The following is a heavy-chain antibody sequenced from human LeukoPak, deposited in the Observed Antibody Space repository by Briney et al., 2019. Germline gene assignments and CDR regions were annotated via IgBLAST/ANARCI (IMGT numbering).Heavy chain of an antibody. Sequence: GGSLRLSCAASGFAFSNYGMIWVRQAPGKGLEWVSIINSGLNTYYADSVKGRFSISRDNSKNTLYLQMNSLRAEDTAVYYCARAMVRGVITYYFDYWGQGTLVTVSS. V-gene: IGHV3-53*01. D-gene: IGHD3-10*01. J-gene: IGHJ4*02. CDR1: GFAFSNYG. CDR3: ARAMVRGVITYYFDY. CDR2: INSGLNT.